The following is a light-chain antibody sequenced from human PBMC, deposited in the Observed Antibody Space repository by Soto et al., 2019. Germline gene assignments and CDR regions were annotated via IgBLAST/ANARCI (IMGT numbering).Light chain of an antibody. Sequence: DIQMTQSPSTLSASVGDTVTITCRARQTISGWLAWYQQRPGKAPNLLIFDASTLESGVPSRFSGSGSGTTFTLTISSLQSDDFATYYCQQYNGYYRTFGQGTKVEIK. CDR1: QTISGW. V-gene: IGKV1-5*01. CDR2: DAS. CDR3: QQYNGYYRT. J-gene: IGKJ1*01.